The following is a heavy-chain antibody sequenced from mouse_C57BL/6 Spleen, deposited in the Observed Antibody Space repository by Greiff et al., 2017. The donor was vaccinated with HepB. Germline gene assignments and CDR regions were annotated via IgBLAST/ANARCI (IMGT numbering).Heavy chain of an antibody. CDR1: GYTFPSYW. CDR3: ARQDHYTNYPDY. D-gene: IGHD1-1*01. CDR2: IDPSDSET. V-gene: IGHV1-52*01. Sequence: QVKLQQPGAELLRPGSSVQLSCKASGYTFPSYWMHWVKQRPIQGLEWIGNIDPSDSETHYNQKFKDKATLTVDKSSSTAYMQLSSLTSEDSAVYYCARQDHYTNYPDYWGQGITLTDSS. J-gene: IGHJ2*01.